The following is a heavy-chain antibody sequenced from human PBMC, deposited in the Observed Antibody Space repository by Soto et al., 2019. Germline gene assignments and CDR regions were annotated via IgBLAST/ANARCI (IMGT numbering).Heavy chain of an antibody. Sequence: GGSLRLSCAASGFTFSDYYMSWIRQAPGKGLEWVSYISSSGSTIYYADSVKGRFTISRDNAKNSLYLQMNSLRAEDTAVYYCARAGYCSGGSCYRPYYYYYMDVWGKGTKVTVSS. V-gene: IGHV3-11*01. CDR3: ARAGYCSGGSCYRPYYYYYMDV. D-gene: IGHD2-15*01. CDR2: ISSSGSTI. CDR1: GFTFSDYY. J-gene: IGHJ6*03.